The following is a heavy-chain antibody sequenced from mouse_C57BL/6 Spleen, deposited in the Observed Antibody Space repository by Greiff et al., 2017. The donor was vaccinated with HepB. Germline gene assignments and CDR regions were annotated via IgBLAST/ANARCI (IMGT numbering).Heavy chain of an antibody. D-gene: IGHD4-1*01. V-gene: IGHV1-82*01. J-gene: IGHJ3*01. CDR2: IYPGDGDT. CDR3: ARETGTWFAY. Sequence: QVQLQQSGPELVKPGASVKISCKASGYAFSSSWMNWVKQRPGKGLEWIGRIYPGDGDTNYNGTFKGKATLTADKSSSTAYMQLSSLTSEDSAVYFCARETGTWFAYWGQGTLVTVSA. CDR1: GYAFSSSW.